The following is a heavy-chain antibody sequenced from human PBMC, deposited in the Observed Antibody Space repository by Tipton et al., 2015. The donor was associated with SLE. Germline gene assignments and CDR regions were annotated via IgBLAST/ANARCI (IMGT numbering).Heavy chain of an antibody. CDR3: ARGERSSMPDC. D-gene: IGHD2-2*01. CDR2: IYSSGTT. CDR1: GYSISSGYY. Sequence: TLSLTCDVSGYSISSGYYWAWIRQPAGKGLEWIGRIYSSGTTSYNPSLKSRVTISIDTSKNQFSLKLNFVTAADTAVYYCARGERSSMPDCWGQGTLVTVSS. V-gene: IGHV4-61*02. J-gene: IGHJ4*02.